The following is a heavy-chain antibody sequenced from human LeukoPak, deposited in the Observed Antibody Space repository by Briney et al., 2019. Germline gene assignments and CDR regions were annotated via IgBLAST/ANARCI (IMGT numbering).Heavy chain of an antibody. V-gene: IGHV3-23*01. Sequence: PRGSLRLSCAASGFTFNTYSMNWVRQAPGKGLEWVSAISGSGGSTYYADSVKGRFTISRDNSKNTLYLQMNSLRAEDTAVYYCAKSPAVDAAFDIWGQGTMVTASS. CDR2: ISGSGGST. D-gene: IGHD4-23*01. CDR3: AKSPAVDAAFDI. J-gene: IGHJ3*02. CDR1: GFTFNTYS.